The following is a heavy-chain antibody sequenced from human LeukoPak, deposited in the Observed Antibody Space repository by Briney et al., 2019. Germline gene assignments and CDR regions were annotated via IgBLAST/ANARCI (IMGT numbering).Heavy chain of an antibody. V-gene: IGHV1-69*02. CDR2: IIPILGMA. CDR1: GGTFSSYT. Sequence: GSSVKVSCKASGGTFSSYTISWVRQAPGQGLEWMGRIIPILGMANYAQKFQGRVTITADKSTSTAYMELSSLRSEDTAVYYCAPVAVAGTFDGMDVWGQGTTVTVSS. D-gene: IGHD6-19*01. J-gene: IGHJ6*02. CDR3: APVAVAGTFDGMDV.